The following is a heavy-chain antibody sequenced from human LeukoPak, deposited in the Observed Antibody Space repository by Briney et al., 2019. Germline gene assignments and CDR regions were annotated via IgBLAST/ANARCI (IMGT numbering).Heavy chain of an antibody. V-gene: IGHV3-21*04. Sequence: PGGSLRLSCAASGFTFDTYNFNWVRQAPGQGLEWVASIRSYSSYIYYADSVKGRFTISRDDAKNTLYLQMNSLRAEDTAVYYCAKDPDYYDSSGNDGSFDYWGQGTLVTVSS. CDR3: AKDPDYYDSSGNDGSFDY. CDR2: IRSYSSYI. D-gene: IGHD3-22*01. J-gene: IGHJ4*02. CDR1: GFTFDTYN.